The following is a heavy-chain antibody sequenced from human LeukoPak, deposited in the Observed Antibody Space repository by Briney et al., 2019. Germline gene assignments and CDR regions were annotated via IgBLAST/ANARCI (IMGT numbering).Heavy chain of an antibody. Sequence: SGTLSLTCTVSGGSFSGYYWSWIRQPPGKGLEWIGEINHSGSTNYNPSLKSRVTISVDTSKNQFSLKLSSVTAADTAVYYCARTRRPPLFDYWGQGTLVTVSS. CDR1: GGSFSGYY. CDR3: ARTRRPPLFDY. V-gene: IGHV4-34*01. J-gene: IGHJ4*02. CDR2: INHSGST.